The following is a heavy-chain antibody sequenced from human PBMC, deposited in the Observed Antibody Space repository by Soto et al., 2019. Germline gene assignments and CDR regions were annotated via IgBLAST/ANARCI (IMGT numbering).Heavy chain of an antibody. CDR3: ARDKGYGGIGFDY. V-gene: IGHV1-69*04. CDR1: GGTFSSYT. J-gene: IGHJ4*02. CDR2: IIPILGIA. Sequence: SVKVSCKASGGTFSSYTISWVRQAPGQGLEWMGRIIPILGIANYAQKFQGRVTITADKSTSTAYMELSSLRSEDTAVYYCARDKGYGGIGFDYWGQGTLVTVSS. D-gene: IGHD6-13*01.